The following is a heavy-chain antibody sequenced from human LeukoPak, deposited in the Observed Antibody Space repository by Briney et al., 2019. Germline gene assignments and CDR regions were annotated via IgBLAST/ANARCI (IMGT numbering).Heavy chain of an antibody. CDR1: GYTFSNYD. V-gene: IGHV1-8*01. CDR2: MNPNSGHT. J-gene: IGHJ4*02. D-gene: IGHD2-15*01. Sequence: ASVNVSCKASGYTFSNYDINWVRQATGQGLEWMGYMNPNSGHTVYAQKFQARVTMTRDTSISTAYMELSSLRFDDTPVSYCSGVLRESISHWGQGTLVTVSS. CDR3: SGVLRESISH.